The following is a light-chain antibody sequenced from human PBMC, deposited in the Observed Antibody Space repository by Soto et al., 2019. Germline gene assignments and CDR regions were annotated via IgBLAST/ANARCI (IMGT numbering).Light chain of an antibody. Sequence: QSALTQTASVSGSPGQSITISCTGTSSDIGSYNYVSWYQQHPGKAPKFVIYNVSSRPSGVSSRFSGSKSGNTASLTISGLLAEDEADYYCSSYTTTVTLGLVFGGGTQLTVL. V-gene: IGLV2-14*01. CDR2: NVS. CDR3: SSYTTTVTLGLV. J-gene: IGLJ2*01. CDR1: SSDIGSYNY.